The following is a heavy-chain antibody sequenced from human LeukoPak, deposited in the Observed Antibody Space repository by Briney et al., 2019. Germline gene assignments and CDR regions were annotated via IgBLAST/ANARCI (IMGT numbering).Heavy chain of an antibody. J-gene: IGHJ5*02. V-gene: IGHV3-48*03. CDR2: ISSSGSTI. CDR3: ARVGSGYALPFDP. Sequence: PGGSLRLSCAASGFTFSSYEMSWVRQAPGKGLEWVSYISSSGSTIYYADSVKGRFTISRDNAKNSLYLQMNSLRAEDTAVYYCARVGSGYALPFDPWGQGTLVTVSS. D-gene: IGHD5-12*01. CDR1: GFTFSSYE.